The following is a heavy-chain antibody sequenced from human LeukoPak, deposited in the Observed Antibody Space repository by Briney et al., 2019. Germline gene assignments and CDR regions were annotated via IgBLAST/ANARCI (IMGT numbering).Heavy chain of an antibody. CDR1: GFAITDHH. D-gene: IGHD6-25*01. Sequence: GGSLRLSCAASGFAITDHHMDWVRQAPGKGMEWVGRSQTTKPNSCTTEYAASVKGRFTISRDDSKNSLYLQLNSLKTEDTAVYYCVRVVTTSSGLYHFDNWGQGTLVTVSS. V-gene: IGHV3-72*01. CDR3: VRVVTTSSGLYHFDN. J-gene: IGHJ4*02. CDR2: SQTTKPNSCTT.